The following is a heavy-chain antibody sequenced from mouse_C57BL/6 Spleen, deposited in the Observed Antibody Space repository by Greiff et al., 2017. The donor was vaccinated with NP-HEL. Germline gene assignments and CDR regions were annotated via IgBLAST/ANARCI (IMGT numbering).Heavy chain of an antibody. J-gene: IGHJ4*01. CDR2: INPNNGGT. Sequence: EVQLQQSGPELVKPGASVKISCKASGYTFTDYYMNWVKQSHGKSLEWIGDINPNNGGTSYNQKFKGKATLTVDKSSSTAYMELRSLTSEDSAVYYCARITGTWDYYAMDYWGQGTSVTVSS. V-gene: IGHV1-26*01. CDR1: GYTFTDYY. D-gene: IGHD4-1*01. CDR3: ARITGTWDYYAMDY.